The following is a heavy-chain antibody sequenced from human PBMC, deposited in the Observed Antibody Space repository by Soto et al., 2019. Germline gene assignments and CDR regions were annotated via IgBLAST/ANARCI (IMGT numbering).Heavy chain of an antibody. V-gene: IGHV3-23*01. CDR2: ISGSGGST. Sequence: PGGSLRLSCVASGFTFSSYAMSWVRQAPGKGLEWVSAISGSGGSTYYADSVKGRFTISGDNSKNTLYLQMNSLRAEDTAVYYCRLVVPRLYNWFDPWGQGTLVTVSS. CDR1: GFTFSSYA. J-gene: IGHJ5*02. D-gene: IGHD2-2*01. CDR3: RLVVPRLYNWFDP.